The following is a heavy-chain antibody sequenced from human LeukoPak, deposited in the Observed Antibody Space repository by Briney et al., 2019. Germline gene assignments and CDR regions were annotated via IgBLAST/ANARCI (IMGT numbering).Heavy chain of an antibody. CDR2: IDHTGST. CDR3: ARGLIVQAFDI. V-gene: IGHV4-59*11. D-gene: IGHD3-22*01. CDR1: GDSISMHY. Sequence: SETLSLTCSVSGDSISMHYWSWIRQPPGKGLEWIGYIDHTGSTNYNPSLNSRVTISRDTSKNQFSLKLSSVTAADTAVYYCARGLIVQAFDIWGQGTMVTVSS. J-gene: IGHJ3*02.